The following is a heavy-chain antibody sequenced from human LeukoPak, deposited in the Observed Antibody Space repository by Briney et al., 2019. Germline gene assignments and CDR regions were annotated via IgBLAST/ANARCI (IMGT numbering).Heavy chain of an antibody. CDR3: ATRGYKLELPEDY. CDR2: IIPIFGTA. Sequence: ASVKVSCKASGGTFSSYAISWVRQAPGQGLEWMGGIIPIFGTANYAQKFQGRVTITTDESTSTAYMELSSLRSEDTAVYYCATRGYKLELPEDYWGQGTLGTVSS. J-gene: IGHJ4*02. CDR1: GGTFSSYA. D-gene: IGHD1-7*01. V-gene: IGHV1-69*05.